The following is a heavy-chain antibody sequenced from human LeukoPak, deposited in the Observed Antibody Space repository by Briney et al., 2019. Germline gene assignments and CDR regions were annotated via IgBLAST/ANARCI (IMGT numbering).Heavy chain of an antibody. CDR2: IYYSGST. J-gene: IGHJ4*02. CDR3: ARGSHPVTGTLGGYFDP. V-gene: IGHV4-39*02. CDR1: GGSISSSSYY. Sequence: PSETLSLTCTVSGGSISSSSYYWGWIRQPPGKGLEWIGSIYYSGSTYYNQSLKSRVTISLDASNNQFSLRLSSVTAADTAVYYCARGSHPVTGTLGGYFDPWGQGTLVTVSS. D-gene: IGHD6-19*01.